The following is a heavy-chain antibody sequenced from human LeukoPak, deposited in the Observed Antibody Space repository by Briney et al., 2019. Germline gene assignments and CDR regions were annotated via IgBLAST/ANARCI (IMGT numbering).Heavy chain of an antibody. CDR2: INPNSGGT. Sequence: ASVKVSCKASRYTFTHYFLHWVRQAPGQGREWMGWINPNSGGTNYAQKFQGRVTMTRDTSISTAYMELSRLRSDDTAMFYCAREGTFGGNDYWGQGTLVTVSS. D-gene: IGHD3-16*01. V-gene: IGHV1-2*02. CDR1: RYTFTHYF. J-gene: IGHJ4*02. CDR3: AREGTFGGNDY.